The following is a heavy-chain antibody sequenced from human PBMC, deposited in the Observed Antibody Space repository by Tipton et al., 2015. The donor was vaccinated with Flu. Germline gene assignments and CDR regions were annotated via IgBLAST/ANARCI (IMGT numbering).Heavy chain of an antibody. CDR3: ATLTGDDY. J-gene: IGHJ4*02. V-gene: IGHV3-48*03. CDR1: GFTFSSYE. D-gene: IGHD7-27*01. CDR2: ISSSGNTI. Sequence: SLRLSCAASGFTFSSYEMNWVRQAPGKGLEWLLYISSSGNTISYADSVRGRFTISRDNTKKSLYLQLNSLRAEDTAIYYCATLTGDDYWGQGIMVTVSS.